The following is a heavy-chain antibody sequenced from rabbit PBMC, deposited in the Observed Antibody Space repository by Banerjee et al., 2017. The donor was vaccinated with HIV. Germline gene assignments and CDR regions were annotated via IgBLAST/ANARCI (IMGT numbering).Heavy chain of an antibody. V-gene: IGHV1S45*01. CDR1: GFSFSSGYD. CDR3: ARDLGGSSDL. Sequence: QEQLEESGGDLVKPGASLTLTCKASGFSFSSGYDMCWVRQAPGKGLEWIACIYAGSSGYTYYASWATGRFTISKTSSTTVTLQMTSLTAADTATYFCARDLGGSSDLWGQGTLVTVS. CDR2: IYAGSSGYT. D-gene: IGHD8-1*01. J-gene: IGHJ4*01.